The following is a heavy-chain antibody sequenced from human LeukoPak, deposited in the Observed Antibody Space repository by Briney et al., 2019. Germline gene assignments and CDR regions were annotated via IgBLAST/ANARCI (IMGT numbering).Heavy chain of an antibody. J-gene: IGHJ3*01. CDR1: GVSLSSDKYY. CDR2: IYYSGST. CDR3: ATLYCGAISCLDVFDV. V-gene: IGHV4-31*03. D-gene: IGHD4/OR15-4a*01. Sequence: SQTLSLTCTVSGVSLSSDKYYWTWIRQRPGKGLEWIGHIYYSGSTSFNPSLKSRVSMSMDTSKSQFSLKLTSVTAADTAVYYCATLYCGAISCLDVFDVWGQGTVVTVSS.